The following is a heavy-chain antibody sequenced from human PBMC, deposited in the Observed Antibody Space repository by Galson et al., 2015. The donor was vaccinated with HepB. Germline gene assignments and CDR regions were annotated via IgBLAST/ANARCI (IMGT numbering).Heavy chain of an antibody. CDR2: FDPEDGET. J-gene: IGHJ4*02. V-gene: IGHV1-24*01. D-gene: IGHD4-17*01. CDR1: GYTFTSYY. Sequence: SVKVSCKASGYTFTSYYMHWVRQAPGKGLEWMGGFDPEDGETIYAQKLQGRVTMSTDTSTNTAYMELRSLRSDDTAVYYCARESYYGDFDYWGQGTQVTVSS. CDR3: ARESYYGDFDY.